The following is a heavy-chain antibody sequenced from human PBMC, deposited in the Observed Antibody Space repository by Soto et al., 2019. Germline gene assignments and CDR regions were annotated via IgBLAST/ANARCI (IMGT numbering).Heavy chain of an antibody. CDR2: ISSSSSYI. D-gene: IGHD6-19*01. CDR1: GFTFSSYS. CDR3: ARDWGSGWHYGMDV. Sequence: VGSLRLSCAASGFTFSSYSMNWVRQAPGKGLEWVSSISSSSSYIYYADSVKGRFTISRDNAKNSLYLQMNSLRAEDTAVYYCARDWGSGWHYGMDVWGQGTTVTVSS. J-gene: IGHJ6*02. V-gene: IGHV3-21*01.